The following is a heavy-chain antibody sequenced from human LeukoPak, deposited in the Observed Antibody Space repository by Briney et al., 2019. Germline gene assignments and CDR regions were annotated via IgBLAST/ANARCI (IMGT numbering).Heavy chain of an antibody. J-gene: IGHJ6*03. Sequence: SETLSLTCTVSGGSIISDYWSWFRQPPGKGLEWVGYIYYSGSTNYNPSLKSRVTILVDTSNNQFSLKLSSVTAADTAVYYCARWTYSGSYYYMDVWGKGTTVTVSS. V-gene: IGHV4-59*01. CDR3: ARWTYSGSYYYMDV. CDR2: IYYSGST. CDR1: GGSIISDY. D-gene: IGHD1-26*01.